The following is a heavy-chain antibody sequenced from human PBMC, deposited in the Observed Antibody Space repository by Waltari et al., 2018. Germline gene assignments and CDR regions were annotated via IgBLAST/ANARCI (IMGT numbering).Heavy chain of an antibody. CDR1: GGSISSSS. D-gene: IGHD3-3*01. CDR2: ISSSSSTI. Sequence: QLQLQESGPGLVKPSETLSLTCTVSGGSISSSSYYWGWIRQPPGKGLGWVSYISSSSSTIYYADSVKGRFTISRDNAKNSLYLQMNSLRAEDTAVYYCARDDGFYDFWSGYSLDAFDIWGQGTMVTVSS. CDR3: ARDDGFYDFWSGYSLDAFDI. J-gene: IGHJ3*02. V-gene: IGHV3-11*04.